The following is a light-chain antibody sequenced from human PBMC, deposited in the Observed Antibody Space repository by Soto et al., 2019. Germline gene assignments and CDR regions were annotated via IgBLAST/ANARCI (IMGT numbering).Light chain of an antibody. CDR2: LGS. Sequence: DIARTWSQLYVLFSPVEPASISFRSSQSLLHSNWYNYLDWYLQKPGQSPQFLIYLGSNRASGVPDRFTGSGSGTQFTLTNSSLQPDYFANYYSQQYFGQGTKVDIK. CDR1: QSLLHSNWYNY. J-gene: IGKJ1*01. CDR3: QQY. V-gene: IGKV2-28*01.